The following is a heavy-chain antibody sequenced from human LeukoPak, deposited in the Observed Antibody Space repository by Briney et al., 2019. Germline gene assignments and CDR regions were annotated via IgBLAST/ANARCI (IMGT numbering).Heavy chain of an antibody. Sequence: PSETLSLTCTVSGGSISPNLWSWIRQPPGKGLEWIGYIHYSGNTHYNPSLESRVTISVDTSKNQVSLKLISVTAADTAVYYCARHILQGGTVFDAWGQGTLVTVSS. CDR3: ARHILQGGTVFDA. CDR2: IHYSGNT. V-gene: IGHV4-59*08. D-gene: IGHD1-26*01. CDR1: GGSISPNL. J-gene: IGHJ4*02.